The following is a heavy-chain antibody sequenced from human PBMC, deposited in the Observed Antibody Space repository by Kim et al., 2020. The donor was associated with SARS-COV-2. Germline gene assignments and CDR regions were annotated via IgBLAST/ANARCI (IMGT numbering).Heavy chain of an antibody. V-gene: IGHV4-31*03. J-gene: IGHJ5*02. CDR3: ARDGNRRRSFGVVIPWFDP. Sequence: SETLSLTCTVSGGSISSGGYYWSWIRQHPGKGLEWIGYIYYSGSTYYNPSLKSRVTISVDTSKNQFSLKLSSVTAADTAVYYCARDGNRRRSFGVVIPWFDPWGQGTLVTVSS. CDR2: IYYSGST. D-gene: IGHD3-3*01. CDR1: GGSISSGGYY.